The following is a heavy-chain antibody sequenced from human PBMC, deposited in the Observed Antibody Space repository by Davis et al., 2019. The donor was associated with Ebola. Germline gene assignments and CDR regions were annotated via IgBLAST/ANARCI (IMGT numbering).Heavy chain of an antibody. D-gene: IGHD3-22*01. V-gene: IGHV4-39*07. Sequence: SETLSLTCNVSGGSISSSSDYWGWIRQPPGKGLEWIGRMYHSGRTYHNPSLESRVTISLDTSKNQFSLKVNSVTAADTAMYFCARDRQDSRAYGFWGQGTLVTVSS. CDR2: MYHSGRT. CDR1: GGSISSSSDY. J-gene: IGHJ4*02. CDR3: ARDRQDSRAYGF.